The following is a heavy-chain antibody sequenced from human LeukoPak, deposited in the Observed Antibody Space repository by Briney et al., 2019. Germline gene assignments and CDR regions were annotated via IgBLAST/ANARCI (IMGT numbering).Heavy chain of an antibody. CDR1: GYTFTGYY. D-gene: IGHD3-3*02. Sequence: GASVTVSCKASGYTFTGYYMHWVRQAPGQGLEWMGWINPNSGGTNYAQKFQGRVTMTRDTSISTAYMELSRLRSDDTAVYYCARVLPTLGRSLASDWFDPWGQGTPVTVSS. CDR2: INPNSGGT. J-gene: IGHJ5*02. V-gene: IGHV1-2*02. CDR3: ARVLPTLGRSLASDWFDP.